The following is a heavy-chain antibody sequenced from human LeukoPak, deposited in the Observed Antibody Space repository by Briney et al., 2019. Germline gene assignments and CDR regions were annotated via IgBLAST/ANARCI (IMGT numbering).Heavy chain of an antibody. CDR3: ARGGTTGLHMYGFDV. D-gene: IGHD1-1*01. CDR1: GGFFSDYY. CDR2: INHSGSI. J-gene: IGHJ6*02. Sequence: KPSETLSLTCAVYGGFFSDYYWSWIRQPPGKGLEWIGEINHSGSINYNPSLKSRVTISVDTPKNQFSVKLSSVTAADTAVYYCARGGTTGLHMYGFDVWGQGTTVTVSS. V-gene: IGHV4-34*01.